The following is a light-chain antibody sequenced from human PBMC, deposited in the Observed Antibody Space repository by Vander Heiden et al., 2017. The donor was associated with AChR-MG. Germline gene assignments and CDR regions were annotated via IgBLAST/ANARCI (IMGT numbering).Light chain of an antibody. CDR1: QSLGRN. Sequence: EIVMTQTPATLSVSPGDRVTLSCRASQSLGRNLAWYQQRPGQAPRLLIYGASTRATDIPARFTGSGSGTEFTLTISSLQSEDLAVYYCQQYNNWYTFGQGTKVEI. J-gene: IGKJ2*01. CDR2: GAS. V-gene: IGKV3D-15*01. CDR3: QQYNNWYT.